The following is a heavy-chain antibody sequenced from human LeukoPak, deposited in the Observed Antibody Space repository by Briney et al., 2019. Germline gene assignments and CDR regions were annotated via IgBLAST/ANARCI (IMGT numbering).Heavy chain of an antibody. CDR3: ARNYCGDDCFAFDF. J-gene: IGHJ3*01. CDR1: GGSLNNYY. CDR2: THYSGST. D-gene: IGHD2-21*02. V-gene: IGHV4-59*01. Sequence: SETLSLTCTVSGGSLNNYYWSWIRQPPGKGLEYIGYTHYSGSTNSNPSLTSRVTMSVDTSKNQFSLKLKSVTAADTAVYYCARNYCGDDCFAFDFWGQGTMVTVSS.